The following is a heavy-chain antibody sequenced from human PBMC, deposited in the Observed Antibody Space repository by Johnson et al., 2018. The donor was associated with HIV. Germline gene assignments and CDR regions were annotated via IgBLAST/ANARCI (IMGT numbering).Heavy chain of an antibody. CDR3: AKVCYSGSYLDIFDI. V-gene: IGHV3-30*18. J-gene: IGHJ3*02. D-gene: IGHD1-26*01. CDR2: ISYDGSNK. Sequence: VESGGGVVQPGRSLRLSCAASRFTFTSYGMHWVRQAPGKGLEWVAVISYDGSNKYYADSVKGRFTTSRDNSKNTLYLQMNSLRAEETAMYYWAKVCYSGSYLDIFDIWGQGTMVTVSS. CDR1: RFTFTSYG.